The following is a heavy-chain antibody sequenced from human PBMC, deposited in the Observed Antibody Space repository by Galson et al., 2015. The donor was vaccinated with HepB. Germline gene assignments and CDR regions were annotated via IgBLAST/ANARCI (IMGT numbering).Heavy chain of an antibody. CDR3: ARGYCGGDCYQPAWFWYLDL. Sequence: SVKVSCKASGYTFTGYYIHWVRQAPGQGLEWVGGINPNTGGTKYAQKFQGRVTMIRDTSITTAYMELSRLRSDDTAVYYCARGYCGGDCYQPAWFWYLDLWGRGTLVTVSS. V-gene: IGHV1-2*02. D-gene: IGHD2-21*01. J-gene: IGHJ2*01. CDR1: GYTFTGYY. CDR2: INPNTGGT.